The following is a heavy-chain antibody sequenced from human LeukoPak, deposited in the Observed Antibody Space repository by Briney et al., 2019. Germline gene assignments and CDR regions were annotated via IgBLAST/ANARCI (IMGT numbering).Heavy chain of an antibody. J-gene: IGHJ3*02. CDR1: GYSFTSYW. CDR3: ARSTRQDAFDI. V-gene: IGHV5-51*01. Sequence: GESLKISCKGSGYSFTSYWIGWARQMPGKGLEWMGIIYPGDSDTRYSPSFQGQVAISADKSISTAYLQWSSLKASDTAMYYCARSTRQDAFDIWGQGTMVTVSS. CDR2: IYPGDSDT.